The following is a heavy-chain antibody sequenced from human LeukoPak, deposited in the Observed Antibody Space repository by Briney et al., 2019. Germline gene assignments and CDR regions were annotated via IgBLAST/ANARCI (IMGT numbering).Heavy chain of an antibody. CDR2: ISYDGSNK. J-gene: IGHJ4*02. CDR1: GFTFSSYG. V-gene: IGHV3-30*03. CDR3: ARVIGLRYFDY. Sequence: GRSLRLSCAASGFTFSSYGMHWVRQAPGKGLEWVAVISYDGSNKYYADSVKDRFTISRDNSKNTLYLHMNSLRAEDTALYFCARVIGLRYFDYWGQGTLVTVSS. D-gene: IGHD3-16*01.